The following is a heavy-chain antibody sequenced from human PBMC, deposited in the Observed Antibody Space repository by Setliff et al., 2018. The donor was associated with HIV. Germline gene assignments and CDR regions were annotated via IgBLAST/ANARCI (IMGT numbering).Heavy chain of an antibody. J-gene: IGHJ6*03. V-gene: IGHV4-39*01. Sequence: PSETLSLTCTVSGGSISSSSYYWGWIRQPPGKGLEWIGSIHESGSTHHNPSLESRVATSVDTSKNQFSLKLSSVTAADTAVYYCARIVRWELVATSTFFYYYMDVWGKGTTVTVSS. CDR3: ARIVRWELVATSTFFYYYMDV. CDR1: GGSISSSSYY. D-gene: IGHD1-26*01. CDR2: IHESGST.